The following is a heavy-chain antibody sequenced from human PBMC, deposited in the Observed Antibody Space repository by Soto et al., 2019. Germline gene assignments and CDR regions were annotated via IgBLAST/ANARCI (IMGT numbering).Heavy chain of an antibody. D-gene: IGHD3-3*01. CDR2: MNPNSGNT. J-gene: IGHJ4*02. CDR3: ARGFFYDFGSGFFYNFDD. Sequence: DSGKSWSTASGCPFPRQDITWVREATGQGLEWMGWMNPNSGNTGYAQKFQCRVTMTRNTPISTAYMELSSLGSQDTAVYYCARGFFYDFGSGFFYNFDDCRQ. V-gene: IGHV1-8*01. CDR1: GCPFPRQD.